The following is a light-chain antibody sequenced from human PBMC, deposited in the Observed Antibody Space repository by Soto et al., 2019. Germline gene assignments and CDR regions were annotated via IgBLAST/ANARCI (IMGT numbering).Light chain of an antibody. CDR3: HQRQSWPRT. CDR2: QTS. V-gene: IGKV3-11*01. Sequence: EIVLTQSPGTLSLSPGERATLSCRASQYINTRLAWYQHRPGQPPRLLIYQTSLRAAGIPARFSASGSGTDFTLTISDVQPEDFALYYCHQRQSWPRTFGQGTKVDIK. J-gene: IGKJ1*01. CDR1: QYINTR.